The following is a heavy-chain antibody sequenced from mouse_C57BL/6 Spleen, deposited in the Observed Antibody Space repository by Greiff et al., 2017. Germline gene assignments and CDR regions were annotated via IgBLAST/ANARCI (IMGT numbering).Heavy chain of an antibody. Sequence: QVHVKQPGAELVKPGASVKLSCKASGYTFTSYWMHWVKQRPGQGLEWIGMIHPNSGSTNYNEKFKSKATLTVDKSSSTAYMQLSSLTSEDSAVYYCARAGYSNNGSAMDYWGQGTSVTVSS. V-gene: IGHV1-64*01. D-gene: IGHD2-5*01. CDR2: IHPNSGST. CDR1: GYTFTSYW. CDR3: ARAGYSNNGSAMDY. J-gene: IGHJ4*01.